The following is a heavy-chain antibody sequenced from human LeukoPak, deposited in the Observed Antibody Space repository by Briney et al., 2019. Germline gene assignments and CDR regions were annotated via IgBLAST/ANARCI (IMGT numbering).Heavy chain of an antibody. Sequence: SETLSLTCTVSGYSISSGYYWGWIRQPPGKGLEWIGSIYHSGSTYYNPSLKSRVTISVDTSKNQFSLKLSSVTAADTAVYYCARGDFQTLVDYWGQGTLVTVSS. CDR3: ARGDFQTLVDY. CDR2: IYHSGST. D-gene: IGHD3-3*01. V-gene: IGHV4-38-2*02. CDR1: GYSISSGYY. J-gene: IGHJ4*02.